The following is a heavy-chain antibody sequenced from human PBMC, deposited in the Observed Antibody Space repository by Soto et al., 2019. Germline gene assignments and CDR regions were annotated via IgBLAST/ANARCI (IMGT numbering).Heavy chain of an antibody. V-gene: IGHV1-2*02. CDR1: GYTFTGYY. CDR3: ASDIDMDNVVELAATAPGY. CDR2: INPNSGGT. D-gene: IGHD2-2*03. J-gene: IGHJ4*02. Sequence: QVQLVQSGAEVRKPGASVKVSCKASGYTFTGYYMHWVRQAPGQGLEWMGWINPNSGGTNYAQKLQGRVTMTRDPSISTAYMELNRLRSDDTAVYYCASDIDMDNVVELAATAPGYWGQGTLVTVFS.